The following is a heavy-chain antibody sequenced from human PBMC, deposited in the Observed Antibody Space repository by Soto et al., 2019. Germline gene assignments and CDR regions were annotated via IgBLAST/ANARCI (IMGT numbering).Heavy chain of an antibody. CDR2: IYYSGST. V-gene: IGHV4-39*01. Sequence: QLQLQESGPGLVKPSETLSLTCTVSGGSISSSSYYWGWIRQPPGKGLEWIGSIYYSGSTYYNPSLKSRVTISVDTSKNQFSLKLSSVTAADTAVYYCARQGPSLNTYNWNFKGVLDYWGQGTLVTVSS. D-gene: IGHD1-7*01. CDR1: GGSISSSSYY. CDR3: ARQGPSLNTYNWNFKGVLDY. J-gene: IGHJ4*02.